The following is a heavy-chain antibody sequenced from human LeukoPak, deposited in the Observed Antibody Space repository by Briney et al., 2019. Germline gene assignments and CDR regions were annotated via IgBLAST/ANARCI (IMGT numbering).Heavy chain of an antibody. CDR3: ASPNYSSSWSLDY. D-gene: IGHD6-13*01. J-gene: IGHJ4*02. Sequence: SETLSLTCTVSGGSISSSSYYWGWIRQPPGKGLEWIGSIYYSGSTYYNPSLKSRVTISVDTSKNQFSLKLSSVTAADTAVYYCASPNYSSSWSLDYWGQGTLVTVSS. CDR2: IYYSGST. CDR1: GGSISSSSYY. V-gene: IGHV4-39*01.